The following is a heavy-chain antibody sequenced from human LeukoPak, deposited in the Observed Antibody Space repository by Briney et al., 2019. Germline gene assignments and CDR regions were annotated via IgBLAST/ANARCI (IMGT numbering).Heavy chain of an antibody. CDR1: GGSISSGGYS. D-gene: IGHD3-22*01. CDR3: ARSSGYPNYYFDY. V-gene: IGHV4-30-2*01. CDR2: IYHSGST. J-gene: IGHJ4*02. Sequence: SETLSLTCAVSGGSISSGGYSWSWIRQPPGKGLEWIGYIYHSGSTYYNTSLKSRVTISVDRSKNQFSLKLSSVTAADTAVYYCARSSGYPNYYFDYWGQGTLVTVSS.